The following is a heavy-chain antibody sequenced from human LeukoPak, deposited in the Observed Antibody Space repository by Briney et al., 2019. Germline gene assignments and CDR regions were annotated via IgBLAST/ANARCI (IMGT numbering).Heavy chain of an antibody. CDR1: GFTLGSYW. V-gene: IGHV3-48*04. J-gene: IGHJ6*02. CDR3: ARASSSGWYSGYYYGMDV. D-gene: IGHD6-19*01. Sequence: GGSLRLSCAASGFTLGSYWMAWVRQAPGKGQEWVSYISSSGSTIYYADSVKGRFTISRDNAKNSLYLQMNSLRAEDTAVYYCARASSSGWYSGYYYGMDVWGQGTTDTVSS. CDR2: ISSSGSTI.